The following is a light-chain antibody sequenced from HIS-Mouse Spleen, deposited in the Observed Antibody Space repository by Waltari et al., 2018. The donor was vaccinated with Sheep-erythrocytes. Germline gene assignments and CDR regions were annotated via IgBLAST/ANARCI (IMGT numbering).Light chain of an antibody. Sequence: SSELTQDPAVSVALGQTVRITCQGDSLRSYYASWFQQKPGQAPVLVIYGKNNRPSGIPDRFSGSSSGNTDSLTITGAQAEDEADFYCNSRDSSGNHLGVVFGGGTKLTVL. CDR1: SLRSYY. J-gene: IGLJ2*01. CDR3: NSRDSSGNHLGVV. CDR2: GKN. V-gene: IGLV3-19*01.